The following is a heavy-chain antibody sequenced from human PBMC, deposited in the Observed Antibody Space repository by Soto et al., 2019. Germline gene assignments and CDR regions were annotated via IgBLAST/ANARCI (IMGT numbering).Heavy chain of an antibody. CDR2: ISAYNGNT. CDR3: ARGVVVVPAAWGHWFDP. V-gene: IGHV1-18*04. D-gene: IGHD2-2*01. Sequence: ASVKVSCKASGYTFTSCGISWVRQAPGQGLEWMGWISAYNGNTNYAQKLQGRVTMTTDTSTSTAYMELRSLRSDDTAVYYCARGVVVVPAAWGHWFDPWGQGTLVTVSS. CDR1: GYTFTSCG. J-gene: IGHJ5*02.